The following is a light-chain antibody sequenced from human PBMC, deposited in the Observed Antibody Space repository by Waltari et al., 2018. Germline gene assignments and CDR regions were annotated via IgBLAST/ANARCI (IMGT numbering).Light chain of an antibody. CDR1: QSVSSSY. CDR2: GAS. Sequence: EIVLTQSPGTLSLSPGERATLPCRASQSVSSSYLAWYQQKPGQAPRLLLYGASSRATVIPDRFSGSGSGTDFTLSISRLEPEDVAVYYCQQYGRSLWTFGQGTKVEIK. V-gene: IGKV3-20*01. J-gene: IGKJ1*01. CDR3: QQYGRSLWT.